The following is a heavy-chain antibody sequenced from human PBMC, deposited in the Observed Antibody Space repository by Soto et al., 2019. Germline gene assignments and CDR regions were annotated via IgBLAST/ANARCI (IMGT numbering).Heavy chain of an antibody. CDR2: IYWNDDK. CDR1: GFSLRTTGVG. CDR3: AHTWGLPFDY. V-gene: IGHV2-5*01. D-gene: IGHD3-16*01. J-gene: IGHJ4*02. Sequence: QITLKESGPTLVKHTQTLTLTCTYSGFSLRTTGVGVGWIRQPPGKALEWLGIIYWNDDKRYSPSLKSRFTLTSDISISQVVLTMTNMDPVDTATYYCAHTWGLPFDYWGQGTLVIVSS.